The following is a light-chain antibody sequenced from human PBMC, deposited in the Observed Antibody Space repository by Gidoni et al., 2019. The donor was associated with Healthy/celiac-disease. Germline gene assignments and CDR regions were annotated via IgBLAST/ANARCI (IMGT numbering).Light chain of an antibody. CDR1: SSNIGNNY. CDR3: GTWDSSLSAWV. V-gene: IGLV1-51*01. CDR2: DKN. Sequence: QSVLTQPPSVSAAPGPKVTISCSGSSSNIGNNYVSWYQQLPGTAPKLLIYDKNKRPSGIPDRFSGSKSGTSATLGITGLQTGDEADYYCGTWDSSLSAWVFGGGTKLTVL. J-gene: IGLJ3*02.